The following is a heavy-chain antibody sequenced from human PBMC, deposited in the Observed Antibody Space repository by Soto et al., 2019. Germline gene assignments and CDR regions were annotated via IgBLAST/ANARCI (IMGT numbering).Heavy chain of an antibody. CDR1: GYTFTSYD. V-gene: IGHV1-8*01. CDR2: MNPNSGNT. CDR3: ARGFKDYYGPGSYYIFDY. Sequence: ASVKVSCKASGYTFTSYDINWVRQATGQGLEWMGWMNPNSGNTGYAQKFQGRVTMTRNTSISTAYMELSSLRSEDTAVYYCARGFKDYYGPGSYYIFDYPGPGDLLTVSS. J-gene: IGHJ4*02. D-gene: IGHD3-10*01.